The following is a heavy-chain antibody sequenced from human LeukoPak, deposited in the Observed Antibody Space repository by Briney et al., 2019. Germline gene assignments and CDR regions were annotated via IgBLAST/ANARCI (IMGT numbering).Heavy chain of an antibody. J-gene: IGHJ4*02. D-gene: IGHD6-19*01. CDR1: GFTFSSYS. V-gene: IGHV3-48*01. Sequence: GGSLRLSCAAPGFTFSSYSMNWVRQAPGKGLEWVSYISSSSSTIYYADSVKGRFTISRDNAKNSLYLQMNSLRAEDTAVYYCARDLLAVAGTGGQGTLVTVSS. CDR2: ISSSSSTI. CDR3: ARDLLAVAGT.